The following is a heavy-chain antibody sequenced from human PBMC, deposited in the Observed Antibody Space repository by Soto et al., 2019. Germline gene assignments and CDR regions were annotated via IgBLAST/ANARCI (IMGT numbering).Heavy chain of an antibody. CDR1: GGSISSSSYY. J-gene: IGHJ4*02. V-gene: IGHV4-39*01. D-gene: IGHD3-22*01. Sequence: PSETLSLTCTVSGGSISSSSYYWGWIRQPPGKGLEWIGSIYYSGSTYYNPSLKSRVTISVDTSKNQFSLKLSSVTAADTAVYYCARQVLRHIITYWGQGTLVTVSS. CDR2: IYYSGST. CDR3: ARQVLRHIITY.